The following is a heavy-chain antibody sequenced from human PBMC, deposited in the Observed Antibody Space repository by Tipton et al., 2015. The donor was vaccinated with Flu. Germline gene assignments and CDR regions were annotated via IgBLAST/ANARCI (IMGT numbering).Heavy chain of an antibody. D-gene: IGHD2-21*01. Sequence: LRLSCTVSGGSISSGDYYWSWIRQPPGKGLEWIGYIYYSGSTYYNPSLKSRVTISVDTSKNQFPLKLSSVTAADTAVYYCASFLEWISILDYWGQGTLVTVSS. CDR1: GGSISSGDYY. J-gene: IGHJ4*02. CDR3: ASFLEWISILDY. V-gene: IGHV4-30-4*01. CDR2: IYYSGST.